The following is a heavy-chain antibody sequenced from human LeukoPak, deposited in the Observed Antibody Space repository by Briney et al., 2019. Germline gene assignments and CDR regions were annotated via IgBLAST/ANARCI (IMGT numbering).Heavy chain of an antibody. CDR3: IKDLRLDLHRDTFEI. V-gene: IGHV3-9*01. D-gene: IGHD1-7*01. CDR2: ISWDSGHS. CDR1: GFTFDDYA. Sequence: PGRSLRLSCAASGFTFDDYAMHWVRQAPGKGLEWVSCISWDSGHSVHADAVQGRFTISRDNAKNSLYLQMNNLRPEDTALYYCIKDLRLDLHRDTFEIWGQGRMVTVSS. J-gene: IGHJ3*02.